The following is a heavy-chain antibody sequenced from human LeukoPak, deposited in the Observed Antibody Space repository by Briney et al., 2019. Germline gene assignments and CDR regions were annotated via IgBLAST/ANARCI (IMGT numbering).Heavy chain of an antibody. Sequence: PGRSLRLSCASSGFSFSSYAAHWVRQAPGKGLEWMARISYDGNGIYYAASVKGRFTISRDNSKNTKYLQMNSLREEDAAVYYCACGGGKWELPVFDYWGQGTLVTVSS. D-gene: IGHD1-26*01. V-gene: IGHV3-30*04. CDR2: ISYDGNGI. CDR1: GFSFSSYA. J-gene: IGHJ4*02. CDR3: ACGGGKWELPVFDY.